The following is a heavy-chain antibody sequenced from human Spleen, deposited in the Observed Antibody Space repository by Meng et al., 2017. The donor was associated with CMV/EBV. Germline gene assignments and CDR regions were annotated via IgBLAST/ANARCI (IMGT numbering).Heavy chain of an antibody. D-gene: IGHD6-13*01. J-gene: IGHJ5*02. Sequence: SGGSISSSNLWSWVRQPPGKGLEWIGEIYHSGSTNYNPSLKSRVTISVDKSKNQFSLKLSSVTAADTAVYYCARYPRDSSSWYWFDPWGQGTLVTVSS. V-gene: IGHV4-4*02. CDR2: IYHSGST. CDR1: GGSISSSNL. CDR3: ARYPRDSSSWYWFDP.